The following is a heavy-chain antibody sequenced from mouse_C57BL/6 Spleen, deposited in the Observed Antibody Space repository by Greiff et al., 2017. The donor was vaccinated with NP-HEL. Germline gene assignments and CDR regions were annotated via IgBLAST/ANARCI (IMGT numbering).Heavy chain of an antibody. CDR2: INPNNGGT. Sequence: VQLQQSGPELVKPGASVKISCKASGYTFTDYYMNWVKQSHGKSLEWIGDINPNNGGTSYNQKFKGKATLTVDKSSSTAYMELRSLTSEDSAVYYCARDYGSRYWGQGTLVTVSA. CDR1: GYTFTDYY. J-gene: IGHJ3*01. CDR3: ARDYGSRY. D-gene: IGHD1-1*01. V-gene: IGHV1-26*01.